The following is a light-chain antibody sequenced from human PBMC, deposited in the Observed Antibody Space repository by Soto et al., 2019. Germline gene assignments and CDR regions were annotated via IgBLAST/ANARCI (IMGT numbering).Light chain of an antibody. CDR2: DAS. V-gene: IGKV3-20*01. J-gene: IGKJ3*01. CDR1: QNISSKY. Sequence: EIVLTQSPGTLSLSPGERATLSCRAGQNISSKYLAWYQQKPGQAPRLLIYDASSRATGVPDRFSGGGSGTGLTLTVNRVEREDFAMYYCKQYATSSFTFGPGTKVDIK. CDR3: KQYATSSFT.